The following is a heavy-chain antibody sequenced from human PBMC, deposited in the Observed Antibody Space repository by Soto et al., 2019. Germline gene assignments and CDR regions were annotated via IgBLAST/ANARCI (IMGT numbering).Heavy chain of an antibody. V-gene: IGHV4-30-4*01. CDR1: DGSISSGDYF. CDR2: IYYTGST. Sequence: QVRLQESGPGLVKPSQTLSLTCTVSDGSISSGDYFWSWVRQPPGKGLEWIGYIYYTGSTSYNPSLKSRITMSVDTSKNQFSLKVSSVTAADTAVYFCARDDGYYRLYDYWGQGTLVTVSS. CDR3: ARDDGYYRLYDY. J-gene: IGHJ4*02. D-gene: IGHD3-3*01.